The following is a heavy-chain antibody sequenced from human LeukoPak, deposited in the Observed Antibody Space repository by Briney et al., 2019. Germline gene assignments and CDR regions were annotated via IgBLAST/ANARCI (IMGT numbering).Heavy chain of an antibody. D-gene: IGHD2-2*01. CDR3: GRQLQIRDAFDI. CDR2: ISWNSGSI. CDR1: GFTFDDYA. Sequence: PGRSLRLSCAASGFTFDDYAMHWVRQAPGKGLEWVSGISWNSGSISYADSVKGRFTISRDNAKNSLYLQMNSLRAEDTAVYYCGRQLQIRDAFDIWGQGTMVTVSS. V-gene: IGHV3-9*01. J-gene: IGHJ3*02.